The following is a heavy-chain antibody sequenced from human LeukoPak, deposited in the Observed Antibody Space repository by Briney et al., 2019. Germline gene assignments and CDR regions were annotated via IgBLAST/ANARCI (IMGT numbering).Heavy chain of an antibody. V-gene: IGHV3-49*03. D-gene: IGHD6-13*01. CDR3: TRGGYYSTWRFDS. J-gene: IGHJ4*02. CDR1: GFTFGDYA. CDR2: IRSNTYGGTP. Sequence: GGSLRLSCTGSGFTFGDYAMSWFRQAPGKGLEWVGFIRSNTYGGTPEYAASVSGRFTISRDDSKSIAYLQMNSLKTEDTAMYYCTRGGYYSTWRFDSWGQGTLVTVSS.